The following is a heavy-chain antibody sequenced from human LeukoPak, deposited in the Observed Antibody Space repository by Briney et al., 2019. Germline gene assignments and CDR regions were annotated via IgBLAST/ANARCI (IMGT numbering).Heavy chain of an antibody. Sequence: SETLSLTCTVSGGSIRNSSYYWGWIRQPPGKGLEWIGSIYYSGSTYYNPSRKSRVTISVDTSKNQFSLKLSSVTAADTAVYYCARRKIAAVTGSVWFDPWGQGTLVTVSS. V-gene: IGHV4-39*01. CDR2: IYYSGST. J-gene: IGHJ5*02. CDR1: GGSIRNSSYY. D-gene: IGHD6-6*01. CDR3: ARRKIAAVTGSVWFDP.